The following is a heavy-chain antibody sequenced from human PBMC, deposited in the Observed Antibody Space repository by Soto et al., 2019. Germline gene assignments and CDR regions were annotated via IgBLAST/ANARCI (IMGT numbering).Heavy chain of an antibody. CDR3: TRETIENSDGIYDAFDI. CDR2: MNPKSGGA. V-gene: IGHV1-2*02. CDR1: GYTFTDYY. Sequence: ASVKVSCKTSGYTFTDYYTHWVRQAPGQGLEWMGWMNPKSGGAYFAQKFQGRVTLTRDTSIGTAYIEVNSLTSDDTAVYFCTRETIENSDGIYDAFDIWGQGTKVTVSS. D-gene: IGHD5-18*01. J-gene: IGHJ3*02.